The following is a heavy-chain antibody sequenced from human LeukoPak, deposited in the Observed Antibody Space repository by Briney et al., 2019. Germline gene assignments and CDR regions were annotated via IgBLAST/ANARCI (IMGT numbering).Heavy chain of an antibody. J-gene: IGHJ4*02. CDR2: ITRVFGTT. CDR1: GGSFSSCA. D-gene: IGHD1-26*01. Sequence: ASVKVSCTASGGSFSSCASSWVRQAPGQGLGVMGGITRVFGTTNYAQKSQGRVTITAAESTSTAYMELSSLRSEDTAVYSCARGLLEWELVYWGQGTLVTVSS. V-gene: IGHV1-69*13. CDR3: ARGLLEWELVY.